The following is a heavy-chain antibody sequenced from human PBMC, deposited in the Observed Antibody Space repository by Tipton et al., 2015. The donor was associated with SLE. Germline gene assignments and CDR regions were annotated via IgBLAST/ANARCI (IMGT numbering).Heavy chain of an antibody. CDR3: ALRSAVTDPGAFDI. J-gene: IGHJ3*02. Sequence: TLPLTCTVSGGSISSSSYYWGWIRQPPGKGLEWIGSIYYSETTYYNPSLKSRVTISVDTSKNQFSLKLSSVTAADTAVYYCALRSAVTDPGAFDIWGQGTMVTVSS. CDR2: IYYSETT. V-gene: IGHV4-39*07. CDR1: GGSISSSSYY. D-gene: IGHD2-21*02.